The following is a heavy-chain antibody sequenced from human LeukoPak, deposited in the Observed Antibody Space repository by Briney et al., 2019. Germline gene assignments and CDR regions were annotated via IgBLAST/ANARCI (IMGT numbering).Heavy chain of an antibody. Sequence: GGSLRLSCAASGFTFSSYSMNWVRQAPGKGLEWVSYSSSSSSTINYADSVKGRFTISRDNAKNSLYLQMNSLRAEDTAVYYCARETATDYYDSSGYGTGYWGQGTLVTVSS. D-gene: IGHD3-22*01. V-gene: IGHV3-48*04. CDR1: GFTFSSYS. J-gene: IGHJ4*02. CDR3: ARETATDYYDSSGYGTGY. CDR2: SSSSSSTI.